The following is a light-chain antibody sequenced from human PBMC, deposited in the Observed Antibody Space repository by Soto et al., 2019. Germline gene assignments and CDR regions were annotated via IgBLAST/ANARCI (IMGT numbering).Light chain of an antibody. CDR2: EVS. J-gene: IGLJ1*01. V-gene: IGLV2-8*01. CDR3: SSYAGSNNFV. CDR1: SSDVGGYNY. Sequence: QSALTQPPSASGSPGQSVTISCTGTSSDVGGYNYVSWYQQHPGKAPKLMIYEVSERPSGVPDRFSGSKSSNMASLTVSGLQAEDEADYYCSSYAGSNNFVFGTGTKLTVL.